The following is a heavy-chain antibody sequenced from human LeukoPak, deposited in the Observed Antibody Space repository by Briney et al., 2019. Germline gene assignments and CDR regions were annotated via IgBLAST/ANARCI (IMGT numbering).Heavy chain of an antibody. V-gene: IGHV1-2*02. Sequence: ASVKVSCKASGYTFTGYYMHWVRQAPGQGLEWMGWIDPNSGGTHYAQTFQGRVTMTRDTSTTTLYMELSSLRSEDTAVYYCARGRPGSGWSFDYWGQGTLVTVSS. D-gene: IGHD6-19*01. CDR3: ARGRPGSGWSFDY. CDR1: GYTFTGYY. CDR2: IDPNSGGT. J-gene: IGHJ4*02.